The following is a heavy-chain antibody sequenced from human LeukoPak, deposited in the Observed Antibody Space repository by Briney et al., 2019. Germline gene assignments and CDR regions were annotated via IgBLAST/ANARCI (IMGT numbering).Heavy chain of an antibody. D-gene: IGHD3-10*01. CDR2: ISSSSSYI. CDR3: ARDLATYGSFDY. Sequence: GGSLRLSCAASGFTFSSYSMNWVRQAPGKGLEWVSSISSSSSYIYYADSVKGRFTISRDNAKNSLYLQMHSLRAEDTAVYYCARDLATYGSFDYWGQGTLVTVSS. V-gene: IGHV3-21*01. CDR1: GFTFSSYS. J-gene: IGHJ4*02.